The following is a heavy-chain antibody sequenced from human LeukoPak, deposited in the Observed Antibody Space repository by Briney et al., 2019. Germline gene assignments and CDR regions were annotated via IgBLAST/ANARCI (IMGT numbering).Heavy chain of an antibody. CDR1: GYSFSDYY. CDR3: AKDISTPMEPPDWFDS. Sequence: ASVKVSCKASGYSFSDYYMHWVRQAPGQGREGMGWINPDSGGTHYAQKFQGRVTLTRDTSLSTAYMELSRLRSDDTAVYYCAKDISTPMEPPDWFDSWGQGTLVPVSS. V-gene: IGHV1-2*02. J-gene: IGHJ5*01. CDR2: INPDSGGT. D-gene: IGHD1-1*01.